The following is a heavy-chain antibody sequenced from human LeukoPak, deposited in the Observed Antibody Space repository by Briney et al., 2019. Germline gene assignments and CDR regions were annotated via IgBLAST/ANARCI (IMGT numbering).Heavy chain of an antibody. Sequence: GGSLRLSCAASGFTFSTYAMNWVRQAPAKGLEWVSTIGGGGPTTDYADSVKHRFTISRDNSKNTLYLQMNSLRAEDTAVYFCARGFLGGTDQYFDSWGQGTLVTVSS. CDR1: GFTFSTYA. CDR2: IGGGGPTT. D-gene: IGHD6-19*01. CDR3: ARGFLGGTDQYFDS. V-gene: IGHV3-23*01. J-gene: IGHJ4*02.